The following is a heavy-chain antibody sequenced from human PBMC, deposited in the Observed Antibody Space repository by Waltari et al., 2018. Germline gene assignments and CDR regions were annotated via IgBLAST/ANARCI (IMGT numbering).Heavy chain of an antibody. D-gene: IGHD6-13*01. CDR1: GGSISSGGYY. J-gene: IGHJ5*02. CDR2: IYYSGST. Sequence: QVQLQESGPGLVKPSQTLSLTCTVSGGSISSGGYYWSWIRQHPGKGLEWIGYIYYSGSTYYNPSRKSRVTISVDTSKNQFSLKLSSVTAADTAVYYCARVRAAAGTSSIDPWGQGTLVTVSS. CDR3: ARVRAAAGTSSIDP. V-gene: IGHV4-31*03.